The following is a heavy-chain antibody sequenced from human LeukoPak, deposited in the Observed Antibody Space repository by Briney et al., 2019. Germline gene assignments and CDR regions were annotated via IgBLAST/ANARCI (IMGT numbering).Heavy chain of an antibody. V-gene: IGHV4-61*02. CDR3: ARDHPYCSGGSCYSKYNVLYFDY. D-gene: IGHD2-15*01. CDR1: GGSISSGSYY. Sequence: KSSETLSLTCTVSGGSISSGSYYWSWIRQPAGKGLEWIGRIYTSGSTNYNPSLKSRVTIAVDTSKNQFSLMLSSVTAADTAVYYCARDHPYCSGGSCYSKYNVLYFDYWGQGTLVTVSS. J-gene: IGHJ4*02. CDR2: IYTSGST.